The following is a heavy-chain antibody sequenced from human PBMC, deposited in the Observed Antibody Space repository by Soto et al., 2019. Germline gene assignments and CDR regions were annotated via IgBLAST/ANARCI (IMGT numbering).Heavy chain of an antibody. V-gene: IGHV3-21*01. J-gene: IGHJ1*01. CDR1: GFTFSSYS. CDR3: ARDGRIAVAGTTAYFQH. D-gene: IGHD6-19*01. Sequence: GGSLRLSCAASGFTFSSYSMNWVRQAPGKGLEWVSSISSSSSYIYYADSVKGRFTISRDNAKNSLYLQMNSLRAEDTAVYYCARDGRIAVAGTTAYFQHWGQGTLVTVSS. CDR2: ISSSSSYI.